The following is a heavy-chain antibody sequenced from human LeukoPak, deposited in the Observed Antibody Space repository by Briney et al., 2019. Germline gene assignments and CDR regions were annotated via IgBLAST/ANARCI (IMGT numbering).Heavy chain of an antibody. J-gene: IGHJ4*02. CDR2: INHSRGT. Sequence: SETLSLTCSVYGGSITAYYWSWIRQPPGKGLEWIGEINHSRGTKYNPSLESRVTILLDASKNEFSLNLNSVTAADTAVHYCAREDYYFDSWGQGTLVTVSP. CDR1: GGSITAYY. CDR3: AREDYYFDS. V-gene: IGHV4-34*01.